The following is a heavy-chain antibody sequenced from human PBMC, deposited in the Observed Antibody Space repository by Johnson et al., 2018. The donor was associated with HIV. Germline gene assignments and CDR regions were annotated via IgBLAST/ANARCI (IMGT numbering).Heavy chain of an antibody. V-gene: IGHV3-30*04. Sequence: QVQLVESGGGLVKPGRSLRLSCAASGFTFSRYAMHWVRQAPGKGLEWVAVVSYDGNTKYYADSVKGRFTISRDNSKNTLYLQISSLRAEDTAVYYCAPLGDAFHIGGQGTMVTVSS. D-gene: IGHD7-27*01. CDR3: APLGDAFHI. CDR2: VSYDGNTK. J-gene: IGHJ3*02. CDR1: GFTFSRYA.